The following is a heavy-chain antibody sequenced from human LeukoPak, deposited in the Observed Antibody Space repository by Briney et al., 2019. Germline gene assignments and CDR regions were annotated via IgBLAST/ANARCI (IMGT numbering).Heavy chain of an antibody. J-gene: IGHJ4*02. V-gene: IGHV4-59*08. D-gene: IGHD5-18*01. CDR2: IYYSGST. CDR1: GGSMSGAY. CDR3: ARVSAMVRYYFDY. Sequence: SETLSLTCNVSGGSMSGAYWSWIRQSPGEGLEWIGYIYYSGSTYYNPSLKSRVTISVDTSKNQFSLKLSSVTAADTAVYYCARVSAMVRYYFDYWGQGTLVTVSS.